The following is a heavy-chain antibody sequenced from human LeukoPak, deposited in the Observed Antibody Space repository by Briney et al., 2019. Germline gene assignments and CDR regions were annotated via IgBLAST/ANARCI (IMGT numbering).Heavy chain of an antibody. CDR1: GYTFTSYG. Sequence: ASVKVSCKASGYTFTSYGISWVRQAPGQGLEWMGWISAYNGNTNYAQKLQGRVTMTTDTSTSTAYMELRSLRSDDTAVYYCARVSSNEVYDYVWGSYRYIDYWGQGTLVTVSS. J-gene: IGHJ4*02. D-gene: IGHD3-16*02. V-gene: IGHV1-18*01. CDR3: ARVSSNEVYDYVWGSYRYIDY. CDR2: ISAYNGNT.